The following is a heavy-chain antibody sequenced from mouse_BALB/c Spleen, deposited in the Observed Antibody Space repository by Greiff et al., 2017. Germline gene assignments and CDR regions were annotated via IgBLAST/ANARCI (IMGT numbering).Heavy chain of an antibody. CDR2: INPSSGYT. Sequence: QVQLQQSGAELARPGASVKMSCKASGYTFTSYTMHWVKQRPGQGLEWIGYINPSSGYTNYNQKFKDKATLTADKSSSTAYMQLSSLTSEDSAVYYCLLWYYGGAMDYWGQGTSVTVSS. D-gene: IGHD2-1*01. V-gene: IGHV1-4*01. CDR1: GYTFTSYT. J-gene: IGHJ4*01. CDR3: LLWYYGGAMDY.